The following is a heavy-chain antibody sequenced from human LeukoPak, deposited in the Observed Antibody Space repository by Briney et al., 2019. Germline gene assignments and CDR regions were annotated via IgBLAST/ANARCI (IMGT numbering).Heavy chain of an antibody. CDR2: ISSDSGTI. Sequence: GGSLRLSCAASGFTFSRKTMNWVRQAPGKGLEWVSYISSDSGTIYYADSVRGRFTISRDNAKNSLYLQMNSLRAEDTAVYYCAREMDDILTGYGLDYWGQGTLVTVSS. CDR1: GFTFSRKT. J-gene: IGHJ4*02. CDR3: AREMDDILTGYGLDY. V-gene: IGHV3-48*01. D-gene: IGHD3-9*01.